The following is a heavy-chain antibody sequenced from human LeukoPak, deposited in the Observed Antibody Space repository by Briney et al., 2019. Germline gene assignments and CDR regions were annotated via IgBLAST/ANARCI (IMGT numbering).Heavy chain of an antibody. J-gene: IGHJ5*02. CDR3: AGDNNNWYGWFDP. CDR2: IYYSGST. CDR1: GGSIRSYY. Sequence: PSETLSLTCTVSGGSIRSYYWSWIRQPPGKGLEWIGYIYYSGSTNYNPSLKSRVTISVDTSKNQFLLKWRHTLAADTAVYYCAGDNNNWYGWFDPWGQGTLVTVSS. D-gene: IGHD1-1*01. V-gene: IGHV4-59*01.